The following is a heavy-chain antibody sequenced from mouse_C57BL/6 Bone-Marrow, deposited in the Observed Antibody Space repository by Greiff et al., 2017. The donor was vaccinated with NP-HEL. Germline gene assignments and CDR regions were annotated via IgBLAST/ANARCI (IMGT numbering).Heavy chain of an antibody. CDR3: ARDDYYGNYNYAMDY. V-gene: IGHV3-6*01. CDR1: GYSITSGYY. CDR2: ISYDGSN. J-gene: IGHJ4*01. Sequence: EVQLVESGPGLVKPSQSLSLTCSVTGYSITSGYYWNWIRQFPGNKLEWMGYISYDGSNNYKPSLKNRISITRDTSKTQFFLKLNSVTTEDTATYYCARDDYYGNYNYAMDYWGQGTSVTVSS. D-gene: IGHD2-1*01.